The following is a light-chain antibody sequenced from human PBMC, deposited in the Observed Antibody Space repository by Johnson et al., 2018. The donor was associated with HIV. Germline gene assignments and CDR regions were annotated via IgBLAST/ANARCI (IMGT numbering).Light chain of an antibody. CDR3: GTWDSSLSVLYV. CDR2: DNN. Sequence: QSVLTQPPSVSAAPGQKVTISCSGNTSNIGSNSVSWYQHLPGIAPKLLVYDNNKRPSGIPDRFSGSKSGTSATLGITGLQTGDEADYYCGTWDSSLSVLYVFGTGTKVTVL. V-gene: IGLV1-51*01. J-gene: IGLJ1*01. CDR1: TSNIGSNS.